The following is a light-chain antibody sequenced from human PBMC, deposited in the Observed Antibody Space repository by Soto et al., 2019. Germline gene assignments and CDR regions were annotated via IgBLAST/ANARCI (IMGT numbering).Light chain of an antibody. CDR1: NSDIGGYNF. CDR2: DVT. Sequence: QSALTQPASVSGSPGQSITISCTGTNSDIGGYNFVSWYQQHPGKAPKLMFYDVTNRPSGVSNRFSGSKSGKTASLTISGLQAEDEAVYYCSSYTSTNTVVVGGGTKLTVL. J-gene: IGLJ2*01. CDR3: SSYTSTNTVV. V-gene: IGLV2-14*03.